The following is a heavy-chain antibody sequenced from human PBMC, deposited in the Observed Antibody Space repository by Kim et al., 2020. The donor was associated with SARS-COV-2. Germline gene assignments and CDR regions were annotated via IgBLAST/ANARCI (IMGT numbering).Heavy chain of an antibody. D-gene: IGHD5-12*01. CDR2: IWYDGSNT. CDR1: GFTFSTYG. J-gene: IGHJ4*02. V-gene: IGHV3-33*01. CDR3: ARDGVSHSGYDIDY. Sequence: GGSLRLSCAASGFTFSTYGMHWVRQAPGKGLEWVAVIWYDGSNTYYADSVKGRFTISRDNSQNTLYLQMNSLRVEDTAVYYCARDGVSHSGYDIDYWGQGTLVTVSS.